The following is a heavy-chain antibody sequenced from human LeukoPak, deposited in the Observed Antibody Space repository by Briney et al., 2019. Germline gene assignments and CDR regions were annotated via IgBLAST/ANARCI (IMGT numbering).Heavy chain of an antibody. J-gene: IGHJ4*02. CDR1: GFTFSDCY. D-gene: IGHD2-15*01. CDR3: ATTPSEGAQVLDY. CDR2: ISSSSSYT. Sequence: GGSLRLSCAASGFTFSDCYMSWIRQAPGKGLEWVSYISSSSSYTNYADSVKGRFTISRDNAKNSLYLQMNSLRAEDTAVYFCATTPSEGAQVLDYWGQGTLVTVSS. V-gene: IGHV3-11*03.